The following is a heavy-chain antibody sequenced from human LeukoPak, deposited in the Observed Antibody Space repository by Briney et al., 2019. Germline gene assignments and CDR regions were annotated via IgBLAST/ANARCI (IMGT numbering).Heavy chain of an antibody. CDR2: ISGNGINT. J-gene: IGHJ3*02. Sequence: GGSLRLSCAASGFTFSNYAMSWVRQAPGKGLEWVSTISGNGINTYYADSVKGRFTISRDNSENTLYLQVNSLRDEDTAVYYCARAAPYYYDSSGYSAFDSWGQGTMVTVSA. V-gene: IGHV3-23*01. CDR1: GFTFSNYA. D-gene: IGHD3-22*01. CDR3: ARAAPYYYDSSGYSAFDS.